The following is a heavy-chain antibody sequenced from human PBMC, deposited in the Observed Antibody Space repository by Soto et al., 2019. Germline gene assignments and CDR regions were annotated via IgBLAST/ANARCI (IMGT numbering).Heavy chain of an antibody. V-gene: IGHV1-69*08. CDR3: ARDLLYNWDQGRNSFDP. CDR2: IIPILGIA. D-gene: IGHD1-20*01. CDR1: GGTFSSYT. J-gene: IGHJ5*02. Sequence: QVQLVQSGAEVKKPGSSVKVSCKASGGTFSSYTISWVRQAPGQGLEWMGRIIPILGIANYAQKFQGRVTITADKSTSTAYMELSRLRSEDTAVYYCARDLLYNWDQGRNSFDPWGQGPLVTVSS.